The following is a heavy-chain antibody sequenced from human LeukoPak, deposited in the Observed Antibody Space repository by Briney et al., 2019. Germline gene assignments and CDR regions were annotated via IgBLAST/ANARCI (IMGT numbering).Heavy chain of an antibody. CDR3: ARGPPFLGNLF. Sequence: SETLSLTCTVSGGSISSYYWSWIRQPPGKGLEWLGSIYFGGGTYYNPSLKSRITISVDGSKNQFSLRLTSTTAADTAVYYCARGPPFLGNLFWGQGTLVTVSS. J-gene: IGHJ4*02. CDR1: GGSISSYY. V-gene: IGHV4-59*12. CDR2: IYFGGGT. D-gene: IGHD4-23*01.